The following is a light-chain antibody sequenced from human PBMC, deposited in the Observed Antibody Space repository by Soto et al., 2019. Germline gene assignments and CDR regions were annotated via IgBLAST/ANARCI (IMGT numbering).Light chain of an antibody. CDR1: QSVSDS. J-gene: IGKJ1*01. CDR3: QQYDYSRT. Sequence: DIQMTQSPSTLSASVGDTVTITCRASQSVSDSLAWYQVKPGAAPKLLIFDVSNLETGVPSRFSGSVSGTEFSLTIRGLQPDDFATYYCQQYDYSRTFGPGTKVEIK. V-gene: IGKV1-5*01. CDR2: DVS.